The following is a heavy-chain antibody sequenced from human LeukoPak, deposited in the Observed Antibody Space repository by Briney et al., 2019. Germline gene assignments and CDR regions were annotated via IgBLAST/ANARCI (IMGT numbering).Heavy chain of an antibody. CDR1: GFTFSNAW. D-gene: IGHD3-10*01. CDR3: TTSSRRGFGELLRY. J-gene: IGHJ4*02. CDR2: IKSKTDSGTT. Sequence: GGSLRLSCAASGFTFSNAWMSWVRQAPGNGLEWVGRIKSKTDSGTTDYAAPVKGRFTISRDDSKNTLYLQMNSLKTEDTAVYYCTTSSRRGFGELLRYWGQGTLVTVSS. V-gene: IGHV3-15*01.